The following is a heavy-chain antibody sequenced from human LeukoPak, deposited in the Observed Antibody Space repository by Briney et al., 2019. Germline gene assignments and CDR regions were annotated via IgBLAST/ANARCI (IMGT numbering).Heavy chain of an antibody. Sequence: GGSLRLSCAASGFTFSSYWMSWVRQAPGKGLEWVAHIKQDGSEKYYVDSVKGRFTISRDNAKNSLYLQMNSLRAEDTAVYYCARDLRGLWFGDPYYYYGMDVWGQGTTVTVSS. CDR3: ARDLRGLWFGDPYYYYGMDV. J-gene: IGHJ6*02. CDR1: GFTFSSYW. D-gene: IGHD3-10*01. V-gene: IGHV3-7*01. CDR2: IKQDGSEK.